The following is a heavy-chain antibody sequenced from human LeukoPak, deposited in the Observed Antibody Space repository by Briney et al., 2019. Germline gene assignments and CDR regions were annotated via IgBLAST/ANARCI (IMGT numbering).Heavy chain of an antibody. CDR3: ARGGGVFGTFDY. D-gene: IGHD3-10*02. CDR1: GGSFSSYY. CDR2: IYTSGST. Sequence: SETLSLTCAVYGGSFSSYYWSWIRQPAGKGLEWIGRIYTSGSTNYNPSLKSRVTMSVDTSKNQFSLKLSSVTAADTAVYYCARGGGVFGTFDYWGQGTLVTVSS. V-gene: IGHV4-59*10. J-gene: IGHJ4*02.